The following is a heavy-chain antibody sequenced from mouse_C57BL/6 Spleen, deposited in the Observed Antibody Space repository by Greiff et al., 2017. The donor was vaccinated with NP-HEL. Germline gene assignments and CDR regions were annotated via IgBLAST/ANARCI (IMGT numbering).Heavy chain of an antibody. V-gene: IGHV10-3*01. Sequence: EVMLVESGGGLVQPKGSLKLSCAASGFTFNTYAMHWVRQAPGKGLEWVARIRSKSSNYATYYADSVKDRFTISRDDSQSMLYLQMNNLKTEDTAMYYCVQDYGSSYEAWFAYWGQGTLVTVSA. CDR3: VQDYGSSYEAWFAY. CDR2: IRSKSSNYAT. J-gene: IGHJ3*01. CDR1: GFTFNTYA. D-gene: IGHD1-1*01.